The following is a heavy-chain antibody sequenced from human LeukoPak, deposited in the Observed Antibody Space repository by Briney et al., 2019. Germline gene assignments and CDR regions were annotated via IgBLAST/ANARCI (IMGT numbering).Heavy chain of an antibody. CDR3: ARMYYSSGWRCFDY. D-gene: IGHD6-19*01. Sequence: SETLSLTCTVSGYSISSGYYWGWIRQPPGKGLEWIGSIYHSGSTYYNPSLKSRVTISVDTSKNQFSLKLSSVTAEDTAVYYCARMYYSSGWRCFDYWGQGTLVTVSS. J-gene: IGHJ4*02. CDR1: GYSISSGYY. CDR2: IYHSGST. V-gene: IGHV4-38-2*02.